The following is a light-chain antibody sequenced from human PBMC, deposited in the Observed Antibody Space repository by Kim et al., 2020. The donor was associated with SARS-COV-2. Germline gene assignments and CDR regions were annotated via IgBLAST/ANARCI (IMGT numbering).Light chain of an antibody. V-gene: IGLV1-44*01. Sequence: GQGGTVSSSGRSTNIRSNDVNWYQQLPGTAPKLLVYVNNHRPSGVPDRISASKSGTSASLTISGLRSEDEADYYCATWDDRLNGVVFGGGTKLTVL. CDR2: VNN. J-gene: IGLJ2*01. CDR3: ATWDDRLNGVV. CDR1: STNIRSND.